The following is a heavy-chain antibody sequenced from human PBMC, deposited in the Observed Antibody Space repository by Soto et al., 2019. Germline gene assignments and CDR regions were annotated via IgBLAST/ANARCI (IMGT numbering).Heavy chain of an antibody. CDR1: GFTFDDSD. CDR3: ARRGAVVGAFDI. J-gene: IGHJ3*02. CDR2: ISWDSDDI. D-gene: IGHD6-19*01. V-gene: IGHV3-9*01. Sequence: EVQLVESGGGLVQPGRSLRLSCAASGFTFDDSDMHWVRQPPGKGLEWVAIISWDSDDIVYADSVRGRFTISRDNAKKSLYLQMNSLRAEDTAFYYCARRGAVVGAFDIWGQGTMVTVSS.